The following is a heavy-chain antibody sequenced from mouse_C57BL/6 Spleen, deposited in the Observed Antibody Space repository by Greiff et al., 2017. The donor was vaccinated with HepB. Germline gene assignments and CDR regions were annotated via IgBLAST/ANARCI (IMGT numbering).Heavy chain of an antibody. CDR2: IDPSDSYT. J-gene: IGHJ1*03. CDR3: ARKGAYYSKDFDV. Sequence: VQLQQPGAELVKPGASVKLSCKASGYTFTSYWMQWVKQRPGQGLEWIGEIDPSDSYTNYNQKFKGKATLTVDTSSSTAYMQLSSLTSEDSAVYYCARKGAYYSKDFDVWGTGTTVTVSS. V-gene: IGHV1-50*01. CDR1: GYTFTSYW. D-gene: IGHD2-5*01.